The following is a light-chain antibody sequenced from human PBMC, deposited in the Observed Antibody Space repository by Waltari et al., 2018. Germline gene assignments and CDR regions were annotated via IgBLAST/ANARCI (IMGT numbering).Light chain of an antibody. J-gene: IGLJ2*01. V-gene: IGLV1-40*01. CDR3: QSYDNILSGGV. Sequence: QSVLPQPPPLSRAAAQEATIYRNASISNIGGGCDLRWYRQLPGTAPKLLIYGNNNRPSGVPDRFSGSKSGTSASLAITGLQSDDEADYYCQSYDNILSGGVFGGGTKLTVL. CDR2: GNN. CDR1: ISNIGGGCD.